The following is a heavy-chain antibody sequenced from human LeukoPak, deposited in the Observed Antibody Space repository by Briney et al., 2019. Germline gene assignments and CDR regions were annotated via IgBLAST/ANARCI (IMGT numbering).Heavy chain of an antibody. J-gene: IGHJ6*03. CDR3: AKDRGTDYGFGDYYYYMDV. D-gene: IGHD3-16*01. CDR2: ISSSSSDI. V-gene: IGHV3-21*04. Sequence: PGGSLRLSCAASGFTFSSYSMNWVRQAPGKGLEWVSLISSSSSDIYYADSVKGRCTISRDNAKKSLYLQMNSLRAEDTAVYYCAKDRGTDYGFGDYYYYMDVWGKGTTVTISS. CDR1: GFTFSSYS.